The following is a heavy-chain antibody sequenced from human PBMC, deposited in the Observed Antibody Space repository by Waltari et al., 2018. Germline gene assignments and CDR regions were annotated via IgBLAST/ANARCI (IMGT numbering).Heavy chain of an antibody. CDR3: ARGLGGPPSVFDY. CDR1: GFTVSSNY. V-gene: IGHV3-53*01. CDR2: IYSGGSK. Sequence: EVQLVESGGGLIQPGGSLRLSCAASGFTVSSNYMSWVRQAPGKGLEWVSVIYSGGSKYYADSVKCRFTISRDNSKNTLYLQMNSLRAEDTAVYYCARGLGGPPSVFDYWGQGTLVTVSS. J-gene: IGHJ4*02. D-gene: IGHD3-16*01.